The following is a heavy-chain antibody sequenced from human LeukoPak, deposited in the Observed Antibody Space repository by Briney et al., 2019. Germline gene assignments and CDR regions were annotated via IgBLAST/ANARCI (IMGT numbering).Heavy chain of an antibody. CDR1: GFTFSDHY. CDR3: ARLVVVAGYRALDV. Sequence: GGSLRLSCAASGFTFSDHYMDWVRQAPGKGLEWVGRIRNKANSYTTAYAASVKGRFTISRDDSKNSLYLQMNSLKTEDTALYYCARLVVVAGYRALDVWGQGTTVTVSS. D-gene: IGHD2-15*01. CDR2: IRNKANSYTT. J-gene: IGHJ6*02. V-gene: IGHV3-72*01.